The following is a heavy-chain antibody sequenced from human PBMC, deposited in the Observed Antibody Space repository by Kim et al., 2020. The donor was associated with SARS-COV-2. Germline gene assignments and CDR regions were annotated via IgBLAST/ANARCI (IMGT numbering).Heavy chain of an antibody. Sequence: GGSLRLSCAASGFTFSSYGMHWVRQAPGKGLEWVAVISYDGSNKYYADSVKGRFTISRDNSKNTLYLQMNSLRAEDTAVYYCAKCGEITIFGVVIISHY. V-gene: IGHV3-30*18. CDR2: ISYDGSNK. CDR1: GFTFSSYG. D-gene: IGHD3-3*01. J-gene: IGHJ6*03. CDR3: AKCGEITIFGVVIISHY.